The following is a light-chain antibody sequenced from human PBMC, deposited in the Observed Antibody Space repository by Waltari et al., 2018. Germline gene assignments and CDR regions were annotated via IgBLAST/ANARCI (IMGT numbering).Light chain of an antibody. J-gene: IGLJ1*01. V-gene: IGLV2-14*03. CDR1: SSDVGGYDY. CDR2: DVS. CDR3: NSYTSSSTRNV. Sequence: VSGSPEQSITISCTGTSSDVGGYDYVSWYQQHPGKAPQLMIYDVSNRPSGISDRFSGSKSGNTASLTISGLQAEDEADYYCNSYTSSSTRNVFGTGTKVTVL.